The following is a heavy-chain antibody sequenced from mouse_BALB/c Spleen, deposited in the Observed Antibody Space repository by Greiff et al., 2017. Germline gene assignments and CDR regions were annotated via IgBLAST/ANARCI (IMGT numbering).Heavy chain of an antibody. CDR2: IWTGGGT. Sequence: VKLMESGPGLVAPSQSLSITCTVSGFSLTSYDISWIRQPPGKGLEWLGVIWTGGGTNYNSAFMSRLSISKDNSKSQVFLKMNSLQTDDTAIYYCTTGAWFVYWGQGTLVTVSA. CDR3: TTGAWFVY. CDR1: GFSLTSYD. D-gene: IGHD2-12*01. V-gene: IGHV2-9-2*01. J-gene: IGHJ3*01.